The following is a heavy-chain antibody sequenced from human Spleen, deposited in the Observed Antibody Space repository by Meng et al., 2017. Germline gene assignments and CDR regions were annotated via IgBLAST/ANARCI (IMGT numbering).Heavy chain of an antibody. Sequence: QVQLVQSGAEVKKPGASVKVSCKASGYTFTGYAIHWVRQAPGQRLEWMGYINAGNGNIKISQKFQGRITITSDTSATAYMELSSLRSEDTAVYFCARENDNWNYFDYWGQGSLVTVSS. CDR2: INAGNGNI. CDR1: GYTFTGYA. CDR3: ARENDNWNYFDY. D-gene: IGHD1-1*01. V-gene: IGHV1-3*01. J-gene: IGHJ4*02.